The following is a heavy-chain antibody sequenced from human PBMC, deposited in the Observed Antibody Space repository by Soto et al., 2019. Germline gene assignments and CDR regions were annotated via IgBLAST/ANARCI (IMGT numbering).Heavy chain of an antibody. CDR2: ISAYNGNT. Sequence: QVQLVQSGAEVKKPGASVKVSCKASGYTFTSYGLSGVRQAPGQGLEWMGWISAYNGNTNYAQKLQVRVTMTTDTSTSTSYMELRSLRADDTAVYYCAREAAAGTLDYWGQRTLVTVSS. CDR3: AREAAAGTLDY. CDR1: GYTFTSYG. V-gene: IGHV1-18*01. D-gene: IGHD6-13*01. J-gene: IGHJ4*02.